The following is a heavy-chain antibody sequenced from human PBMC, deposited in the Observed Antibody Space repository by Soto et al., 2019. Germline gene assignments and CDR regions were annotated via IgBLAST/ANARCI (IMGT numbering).Heavy chain of an antibody. D-gene: IGHD1-1*01. CDR3: AKERRLERGDFDY. Sequence: EVQLLESGGGLVQPGGSLRLSCAASGFTFSSYAMSWVRQAPGKGLEWVSVISGGGNRIYYADSVKGRFTISRDNSKNTLYLQMNSLRDEDTAKYYCAKERRLERGDFDYWGQGTLVTVSS. V-gene: IGHV3-23*01. CDR1: GFTFSSYA. CDR2: ISGGGNRI. J-gene: IGHJ4*02.